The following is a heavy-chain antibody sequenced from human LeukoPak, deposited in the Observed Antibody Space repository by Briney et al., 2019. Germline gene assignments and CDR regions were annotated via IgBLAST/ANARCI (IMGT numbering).Heavy chain of an antibody. V-gene: IGHV3-30*18. CDR3: AKDRDCRGGNCYYDAFDI. Sequence: GGSLRLSCAASGFTVTSNYMTWVRQAPGKGLEWVAVLAYDGSNIHYADSVKGRFTISRDNSKNTLYLQMNSLRPEDTAVYYCAKDRDCRGGNCYYDAFDIWGQGTMVTVSS. CDR2: LAYDGSNI. CDR1: GFTVTSNY. J-gene: IGHJ3*02. D-gene: IGHD2-15*01.